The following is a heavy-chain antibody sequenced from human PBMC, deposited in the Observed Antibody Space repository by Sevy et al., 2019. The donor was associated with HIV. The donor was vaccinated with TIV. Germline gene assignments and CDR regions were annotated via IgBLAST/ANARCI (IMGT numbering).Heavy chain of an antibody. Sequence: SETLSLTCTVSGGSINSDHWNWIRQPPGKGLEWIGYVYYTGGTNYKPSLKNRITKSIDRTQKQFSLQRTSVTAAYTAVYYCGRRNDFDIWGQGTMVTVSS. CDR3: GRRNDFDI. CDR1: GGSINSDH. J-gene: IGHJ3*02. V-gene: IGHV4-59*08. CDR2: VYYTGGT.